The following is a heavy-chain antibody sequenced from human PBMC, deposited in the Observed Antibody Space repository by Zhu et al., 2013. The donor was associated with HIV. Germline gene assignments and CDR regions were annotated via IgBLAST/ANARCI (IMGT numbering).Heavy chain of an antibody. CDR1: GYTFTGYY. V-gene: IGHV1-2*02. CDR2: INPNSGDR. CDR3: ARASPYGSSSGWFDP. Sequence: QVQLVQSGAEVKKPGASVKVSCKASGYTFTGYYIHWVRQAPGQGLEWMGWINPNSGDRNYAQKFQGRVTLTRDKSIRTAYMELNRLRSDDTAVYYCARASPYGSSSGWFDPWGQGTLVTVSS. D-gene: IGHD6-19*01. J-gene: IGHJ5*02.